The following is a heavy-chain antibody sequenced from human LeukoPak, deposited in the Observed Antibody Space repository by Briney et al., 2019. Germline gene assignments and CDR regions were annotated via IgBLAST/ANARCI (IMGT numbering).Heavy chain of an antibody. J-gene: IGHJ6*02. CDR1: GYTFTSYD. CDR3: ARASGYGYYYCYYGMDV. D-gene: IGHD5-12*01. Sequence: ASVKVSCKASGYTFTSYDINWVRQATGQGLEWMGWMNPNSGNTGYAQKFQGRVTMTRNTSISTAYMELSSLRSEDTAVYYCARASGYGYYYCYYGMDVWGQGTTVTVSS. V-gene: IGHV1-8*01. CDR2: MNPNSGNT.